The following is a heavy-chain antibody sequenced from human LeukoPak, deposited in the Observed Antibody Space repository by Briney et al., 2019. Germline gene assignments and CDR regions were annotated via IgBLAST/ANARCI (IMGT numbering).Heavy chain of an antibody. CDR2: ISGSGGST. CDR3: AKGDIVATIDWFDH. D-gene: IGHD5-12*01. J-gene: IGHJ5*02. Sequence: GGSLRLSCAASGFTFSSYAMSWVRQAPGKGLEWVSGISGSGGSTYYADSVKGRFTISRDNSKNTVYLQMNSLSAEDAAVYYCAKGDIVATIDWFDHWGQGTLVTVSS. CDR1: GFTFSSYA. V-gene: IGHV3-23*01.